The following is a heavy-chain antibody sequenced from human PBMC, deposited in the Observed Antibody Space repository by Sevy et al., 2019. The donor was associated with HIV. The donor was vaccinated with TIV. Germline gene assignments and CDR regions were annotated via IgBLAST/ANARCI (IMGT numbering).Heavy chain of an antibody. CDR1: GFTFSSYS. CDR3: ARDKGFLEWLFDGMDV. J-gene: IGHJ6*02. Sequence: GGSLRLSCAASGFTFSSYSMNWVRQAPGKGLEWVSYISSSSSTIYYADSVKRRFTISRDNAKNSLNLQMNSLRDEDTAVYYCARDKGFLEWLFDGMDVWGQGTTVTVSS. D-gene: IGHD3-3*01. CDR2: ISSSSSTI. V-gene: IGHV3-48*02.